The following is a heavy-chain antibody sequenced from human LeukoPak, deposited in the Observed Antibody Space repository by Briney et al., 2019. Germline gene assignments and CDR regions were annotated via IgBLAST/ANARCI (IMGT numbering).Heavy chain of an antibody. J-gene: IGHJ4*02. V-gene: IGHV1-2*02. CDR3: TRDHNWGPDY. CDR2: IRPKSGDI. Sequence: ASVKVSCKASGYTFTDHYLHWVRQAPGQGLEWVGWIRPKSGDIHYAQTFYGRVTLTRDTSINTAYMELTGLTSDDTGVYYCTRDHNWGPDYWGQGTPIIVSS. D-gene: IGHD7-27*01. CDR1: GYTFTDHY.